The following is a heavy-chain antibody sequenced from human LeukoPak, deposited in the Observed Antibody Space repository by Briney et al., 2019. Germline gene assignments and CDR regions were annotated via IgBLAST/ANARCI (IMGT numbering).Heavy chain of an antibody. J-gene: IGHJ4*02. V-gene: IGHV4-34*01. D-gene: IGHD3-22*01. CDR1: GGSFSGYY. CDR3: SVVVMNY. CDR2: INHSGST. Sequence: PSETLSLTCAVYGGSFSGYYWSWIRQPPGKGLEWIGEINHSGSTNYNPSLKSRVTISVDTSKSQFSLKLSSVTAADTAVYYCSVVVMNYWGQGTLVTVSS.